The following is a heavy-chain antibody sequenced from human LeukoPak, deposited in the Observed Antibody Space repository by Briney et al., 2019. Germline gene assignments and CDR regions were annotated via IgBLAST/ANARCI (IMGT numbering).Heavy chain of an antibody. D-gene: IGHD3-10*01. J-gene: IGHJ3*02. CDR2: ISAYNGNT. Sequence: ASVKVSCKASGYTFTSYGISWVRQAPGQGLEWMGWISAYNGNTNYAQKLQGRVTMTTDTSTSTAYMELRSLRSDDTAGYYCARAKLFSASGGAFDIWGQGTMVTVSS. CDR3: ARAKLFSASGGAFDI. V-gene: IGHV1-18*01. CDR1: GYTFTSYG.